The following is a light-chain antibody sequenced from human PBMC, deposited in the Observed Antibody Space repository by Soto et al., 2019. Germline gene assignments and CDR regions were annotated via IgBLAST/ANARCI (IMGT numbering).Light chain of an antibody. CDR3: QTWGTGIQV. Sequence: QLVLTQSPSASASLGALVKLTCTLSSGHSSYAIAWHQQHPEKGPRYLMKLNSAGSHSKGDGIPDRFSGSSSGAERYLTISSLQSEDEADYYCQTWGTGIQVFGGGTKLTVL. CDR2: LNSAGSH. V-gene: IGLV4-69*01. CDR1: SGHSSYA. J-gene: IGLJ2*01.